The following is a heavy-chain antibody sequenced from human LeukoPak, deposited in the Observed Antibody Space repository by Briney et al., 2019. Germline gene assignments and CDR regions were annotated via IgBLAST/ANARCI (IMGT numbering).Heavy chain of an antibody. Sequence: LSLTCAVYGGSFSGYYWSWIRQPPGKGLEWVSGISWNSGSIGYADSVKGRFTISRDNAKNSLYLQMNSLRAEDTALYYCARSSWYYYYGMDVWGQGTTVTVSS. CDR3: ARSSWYYYYGMDV. J-gene: IGHJ6*02. V-gene: IGHV3-9*01. CDR1: GGSFSGYY. D-gene: IGHD6-13*01. CDR2: ISWNSGSI.